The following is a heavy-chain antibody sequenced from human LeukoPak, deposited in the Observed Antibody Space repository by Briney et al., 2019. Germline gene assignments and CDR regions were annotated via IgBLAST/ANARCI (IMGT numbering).Heavy chain of an antibody. CDR1: GGSISSGDYY. Sequence: SETLSLTCTVSGGSISSGDYYWSWIRQPPGKGLEWIGYIYYSGSTYYNPSLKSRVTISVDTSKNQFSLKLSSVTAADTAVYYCARHNFERITMVRGATLDPWGQGTLVTVSS. J-gene: IGHJ5*02. CDR2: IYYSGST. V-gene: IGHV4-30-4*01. D-gene: IGHD3-10*01. CDR3: ARHNFERITMVRGATLDP.